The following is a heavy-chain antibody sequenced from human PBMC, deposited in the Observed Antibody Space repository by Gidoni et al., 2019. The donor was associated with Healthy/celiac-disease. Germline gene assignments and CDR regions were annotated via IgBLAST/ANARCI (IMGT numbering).Heavy chain of an antibody. D-gene: IGHD1-20*01. Sequence: QVQLQESGPGLVKPSQTLSLTCTVSGGSISSGSYYWSWIRQPAGKGLEWIGRIYTSGSTNYNPSLKSRGTISVDTSKNQFSLKLSSVTATDTAVYYCARERDNWNDDAFDIWGQGTMVTVSS. J-gene: IGHJ3*02. CDR1: GGSISSGSYY. CDR3: ARERDNWNDDAFDI. V-gene: IGHV4-61*02. CDR2: IYTSGST.